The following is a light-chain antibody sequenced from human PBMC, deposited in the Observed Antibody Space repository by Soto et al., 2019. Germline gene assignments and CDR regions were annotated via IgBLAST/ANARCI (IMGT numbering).Light chain of an antibody. J-gene: IGLJ3*02. CDR2: EVS. CDR1: SSDVGAYNY. V-gene: IGLV2-14*03. Sequence: QSALTQPASVSGSPGQSITISCTGTSSDVGAYNYVSWYQQHPGKAPKLMIYEVSNRPSGVSNRFSGSKSANTASLTISGLQAGDEADYYCRSYTSSRTWLFGGGTKLTVL. CDR3: RSYTSSRTWL.